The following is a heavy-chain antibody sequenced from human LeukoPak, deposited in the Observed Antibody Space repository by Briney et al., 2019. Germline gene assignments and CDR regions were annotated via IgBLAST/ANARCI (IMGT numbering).Heavy chain of an antibody. D-gene: IGHD3-22*01. Sequence: SQTLSLTCGISGDXVSSNSATWNWIRQSPSRGLEWLGRTYYRSKWSNDNAVSVKSRITINPDTSKNQFSLQLSSVTPDDTAVYYCARGIADSTGYYYVDYWGQGTLVTVSS. J-gene: IGHJ4*02. CDR1: GDXVSSNSAT. CDR2: TYYRSKWSN. V-gene: IGHV6-1*01. CDR3: ARGIADSTGYYYVDY.